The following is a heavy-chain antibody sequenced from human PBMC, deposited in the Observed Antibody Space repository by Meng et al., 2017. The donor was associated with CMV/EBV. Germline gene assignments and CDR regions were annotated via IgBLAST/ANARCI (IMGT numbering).Heavy chain of an antibody. V-gene: IGHV3-53*05. CDR2: IYSGGST. Sequence: GESLKISCAASGFTVSSNYMSWVRQAPGKGLEWVSVIYSGGSTYYADSVKGRFTISRDNSKNTLYLQMNSLRAEDTAVYYCAKDRVSQFDYWGQGTLVTVSS. CDR3: AKDRVSQFDY. CDR1: GFTVSSNY. J-gene: IGHJ4*02. D-gene: IGHD4-11*01.